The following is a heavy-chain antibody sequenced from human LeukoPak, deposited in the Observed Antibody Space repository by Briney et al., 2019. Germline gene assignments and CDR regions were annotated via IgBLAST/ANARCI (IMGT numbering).Heavy chain of an antibody. J-gene: IGHJ4*02. D-gene: IGHD3-16*01. CDR3: AKGGDLITYFDY. CDR2: ISSSGSTI. V-gene: IGHV3-48*03. Sequence: GGSLRLSCAASGFTFSNFDMNWVRQAPGKGPEWVSYISSSGSTIYYADSVKGRFTISRDNSKNTLHLQMNSLRAEDTAVYYCAKGGDLITYFDYWGQGTLVTVSS. CDR1: GFTFSNFD.